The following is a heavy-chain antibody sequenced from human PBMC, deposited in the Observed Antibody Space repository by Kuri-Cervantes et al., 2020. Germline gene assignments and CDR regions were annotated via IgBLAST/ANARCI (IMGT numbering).Heavy chain of an antibody. J-gene: IGHJ4*02. CDR1: GGSISSGSYY. CDR3: ARGAGDSRGTDFDY. D-gene: IGHD3-22*01. V-gene: IGHV4-61*02. Sequence: LRLSCTVSGGSISSGSYYWSWIRQPAGKGLEWIGRIYTSGSTNYNPSLKSRVTISVDTSNNQFSLNLDSVTAADTAVYYCARGAGDSRGTDFDYWGQGTLVTVSS. CDR2: IYTSGST.